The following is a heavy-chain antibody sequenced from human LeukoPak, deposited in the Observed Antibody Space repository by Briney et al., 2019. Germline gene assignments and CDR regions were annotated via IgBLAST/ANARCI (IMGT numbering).Heavy chain of an antibody. Sequence: AGSLTLSCAASGFTFSSYSMNWVRQAPGKGLEWVSSISSSSSYIYYAYSVKGRFTISRDNAKNSLYLLMNSLRAEDTAVYYCARLPTWFGEEGDGMDVWGQGTTVTVSS. V-gene: IGHV3-21*01. CDR1: GFTFSSYS. J-gene: IGHJ6*02. CDR3: ARLPTWFGEEGDGMDV. CDR2: ISSSSSYI. D-gene: IGHD3-10*01.